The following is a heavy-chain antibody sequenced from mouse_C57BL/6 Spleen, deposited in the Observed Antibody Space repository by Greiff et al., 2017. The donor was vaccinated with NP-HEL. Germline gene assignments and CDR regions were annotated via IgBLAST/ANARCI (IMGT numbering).Heavy chain of an antibody. Sequence: ESGPGLVKPSQSLSLTCSVTGYSITSGYYWNWIRQFPGNKLEWMGYISYDGSNNYNPSPKNRISITRDTSKNQFFLKLNSVTTEDTATYYCARGEITTANWYFDVWGTGTTVTVSS. V-gene: IGHV3-6*01. CDR2: ISYDGSN. CDR1: GYSITSGYY. CDR3: ARGEITTANWYFDV. J-gene: IGHJ1*03. D-gene: IGHD2-4*01.